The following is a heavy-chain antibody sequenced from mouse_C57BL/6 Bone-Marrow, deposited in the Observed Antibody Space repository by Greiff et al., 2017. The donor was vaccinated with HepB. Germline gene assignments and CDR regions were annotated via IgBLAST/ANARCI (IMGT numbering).Heavy chain of an antibody. D-gene: IGHD6-1*01. CDR2: IWSGGST. V-gene: IGHV2-2*01. CDR1: GFSLTSYG. J-gene: IGHJ3*01. Sequence: VMLVESGPGLVQPSQSLSITCTVSGFSLTSYGVHWVRQSPGKGLEWLGVIWSGGSTDYNAAFISRLSISKDNSKSQVFFKMNSLQADDTAIYYCARNSSDDGFAYWGQGTLVTVSA. CDR3: ARNSSDDGFAY.